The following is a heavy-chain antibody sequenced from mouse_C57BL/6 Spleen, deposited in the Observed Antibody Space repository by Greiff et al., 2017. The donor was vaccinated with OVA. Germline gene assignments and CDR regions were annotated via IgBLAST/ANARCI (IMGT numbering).Heavy chain of an antibody. CDR3: ATHPDRYYDVDC. Sequence: VQLLQSGAELVKPGASVKLSCTASGYTFTSYWMHWVRQRPGKGLEWIGLIHSNSGSTNYTETFKRRATLTVDKSSSTAYMQLSSLTSEDSAVYYCATHPDRYYDVDCWGQGATLT. CDR1: GYTFTSYW. D-gene: IGHD2-3*01. J-gene: IGHJ2*01. V-gene: IGHV1-64*01. CDR2: IHSNSGST.